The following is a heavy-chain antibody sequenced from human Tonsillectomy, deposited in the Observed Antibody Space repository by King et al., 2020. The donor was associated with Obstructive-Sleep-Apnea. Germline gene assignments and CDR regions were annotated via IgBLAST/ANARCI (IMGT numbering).Heavy chain of an antibody. CDR3: TRDLGYYDTSGYLGFY. CDR2: IRRKVYGGTT. CDR1: GFTFGDYA. Sequence: QLVQSGGGLVQPGRSLRLSCTASGFTFGDYAMSWFRQAPGKGLEGVGFIRRKVYGGTTEYAESVKGRFTIPRDDSKSIAYLQMTSLKTEDTAVYYCTRDLGYYDTSGYLGFYWGQGTLVTVSS. D-gene: IGHD3-22*01. J-gene: IGHJ4*02. V-gene: IGHV3-49*03.